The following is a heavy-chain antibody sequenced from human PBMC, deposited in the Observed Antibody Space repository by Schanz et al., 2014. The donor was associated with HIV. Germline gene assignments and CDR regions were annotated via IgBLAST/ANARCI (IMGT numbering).Heavy chain of an antibody. V-gene: IGHV4-4*07. CDR1: GGSIRNYY. CDR3: ARDGGRRGGERQLFGY. Sequence: QVQLQESGPGLVKPSETLSLTCTVSGGSIRNYYWSWIRQPAGKGLEWIGRIYTSGSTNYNPSLKSRVTRSEDTSKNQFALKLSSGTAADTAVYYCARDGGRRGGERQLFGYWGQGTLVTVSS. D-gene: IGHD3-16*01. J-gene: IGHJ4*02. CDR2: IYTSGST.